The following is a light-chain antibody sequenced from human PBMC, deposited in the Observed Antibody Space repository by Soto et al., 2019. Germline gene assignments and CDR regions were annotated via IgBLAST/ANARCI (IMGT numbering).Light chain of an antibody. CDR1: SSDVGGYNY. CDR2: EVS. Sequence: QSALTQPPSASGSPGQSVTISCTGTSSDVGGYNYVSWYQQHPGKAPKLMIFEVSKRPSGVPDRFSGSKSGNTASLTVSGLQAEDESDYYCAGWDDTLSGHVFGGGTKLTVL. J-gene: IGLJ3*02. CDR3: AGWDDTLSGHV. V-gene: IGLV2-8*01.